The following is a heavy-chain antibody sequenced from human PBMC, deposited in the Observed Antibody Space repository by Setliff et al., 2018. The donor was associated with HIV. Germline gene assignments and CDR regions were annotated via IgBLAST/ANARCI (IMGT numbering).Heavy chain of an antibody. D-gene: IGHD6-19*01. Sequence: SETLSLTCTVSGVSMSSSSYYWGWIRPPPGKGLEYIGSLSYDGSTYYHPTLRSLVSISVDTSKNQFSLRLSVVTAADTAVYYCARRIPSGIAVAFGDFDIWGQGTMVTVSS. CDR2: LSYDGST. CDR1: GVSMSSSSYY. V-gene: IGHV4-39*01. J-gene: IGHJ3*02. CDR3: ARRIPSGIAVAFGDFDI.